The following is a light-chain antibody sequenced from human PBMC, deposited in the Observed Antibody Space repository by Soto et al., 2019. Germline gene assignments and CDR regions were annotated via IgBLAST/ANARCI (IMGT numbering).Light chain of an antibody. CDR2: DAS. CDR1: NIGSKS. Sequence: SYELTQPPSVSEAPGQTARITCGGSNIGSKSVHWYQQKPGQAPALVVSDASDRPSGIPERFSGSNSGNTATLTISRVEAGDEADYYCQVWDSSSDHVVFGGGTKVTVL. J-gene: IGLJ2*01. CDR3: QVWDSSSDHVV. V-gene: IGLV3-21*02.